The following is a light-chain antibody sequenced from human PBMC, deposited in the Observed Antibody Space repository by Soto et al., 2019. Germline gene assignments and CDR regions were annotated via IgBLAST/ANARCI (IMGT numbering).Light chain of an antibody. J-gene: IGKJ1*01. CDR3: QQYNNWWT. V-gene: IGKV3-15*01. Sequence: EIVMTQSPATLSVSPGERATLSCRASQSVNRNLAWYQQKPGQAPRLLIYAASTRATGIPARFGGSGSETEFTLTISSLQSEDFAIYYCQQYNNWWTFGQGTKVEI. CDR2: AAS. CDR1: QSVNRN.